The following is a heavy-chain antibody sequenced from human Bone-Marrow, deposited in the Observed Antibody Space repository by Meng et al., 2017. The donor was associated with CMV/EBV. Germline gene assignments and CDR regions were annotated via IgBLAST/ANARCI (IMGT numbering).Heavy chain of an antibody. CDR2: LFYDGAT. D-gene: IGHD1-7*01. V-gene: IGHV4-39*07. CDR1: GGSIITTNYF. CDR3: ARELRNWDFQSGGDY. J-gene: IGHJ4*02. Sequence: SETLSLTCTVSGGSIITTNYFWAWIRQPPGKGLEWIGSLFYDGATQYNPSLKSRVALSVATSKNQFSLRLNFVTAADTAIYYCARELRNWDFQSGGDYWGQGTRVTGSS.